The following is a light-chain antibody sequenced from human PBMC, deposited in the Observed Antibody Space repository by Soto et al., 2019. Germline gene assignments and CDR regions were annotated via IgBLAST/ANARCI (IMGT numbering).Light chain of an antibody. CDR1: QSVGSSY. V-gene: IGKV3-20*01. J-gene: IGKJ1*01. Sequence: EIVLTQSPGTLSLSPGERATLSCRASQSVGSSYLAWYQQRPGQAPRLLIYGASSRATGIPDRFSGSGSGTDFTLIISRLEPEDFAVYYCQQYGSSPRTFGQGTKGKSN. CDR2: GAS. CDR3: QQYGSSPRT.